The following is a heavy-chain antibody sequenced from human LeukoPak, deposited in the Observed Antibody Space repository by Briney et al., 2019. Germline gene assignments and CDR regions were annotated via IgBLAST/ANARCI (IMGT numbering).Heavy chain of an antibody. CDR1: GFTFSSYA. V-gene: IGHV3-64*01. CDR2: ISSNGGST. D-gene: IGHD3-10*01. Sequence: GGSLRLSCAASGFTFSSYAMHWDRQAPGKGLEYVSAISSNGGSTYYANSVKGRFTISRDNSKNTLYLQMGSLRAEDMAVYYCARDRGLLWFGELSFDFDYWGQVTLVTVSS. CDR3: ARDRGLLWFGELSFDFDY. J-gene: IGHJ4*02.